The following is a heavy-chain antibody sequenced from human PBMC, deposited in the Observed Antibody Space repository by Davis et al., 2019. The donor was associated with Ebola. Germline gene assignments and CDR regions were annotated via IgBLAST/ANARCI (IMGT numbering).Heavy chain of an antibody. CDR3: ARDLYYYGSESYVRWFDP. CDR1: GGSISSYY. J-gene: IGHJ5*02. D-gene: IGHD3-10*01. CDR2: IYYSGST. V-gene: IGHV4-59*06. Sequence: PGGSLRLSCTVSGGSISSYYWSWIRQPAGKGLEWIGYIYYSGSTYYNPSLKSRVTISVDTSKNQFSLKLSSVTAADTAVYYCARDLYYYGSESYVRWFDPWGQGTLVTVSS.